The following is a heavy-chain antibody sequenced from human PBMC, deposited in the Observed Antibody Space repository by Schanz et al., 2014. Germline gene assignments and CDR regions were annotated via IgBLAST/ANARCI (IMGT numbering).Heavy chain of an antibody. Sequence: QVQLVESGGGVVQPGRSLRLSCAASGFTFSSYDIHWVRQAPGKGLEWVAVIRYDGRNKNFVESVKGRFTISRDNSNNTVYLQMNTLRAEDTAVYYCAREDCSATSCYFRYWGQGTLVTVSS. V-gene: IGHV3-33*01. CDR3: AREDCSATSCYFRY. CDR1: GFTFSSYD. J-gene: IGHJ4*02. CDR2: IRYDGRNK. D-gene: IGHD2-21*01.